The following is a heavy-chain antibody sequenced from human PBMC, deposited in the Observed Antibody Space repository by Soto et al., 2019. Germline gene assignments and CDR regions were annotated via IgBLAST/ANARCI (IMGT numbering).Heavy chain of an antibody. CDR3: ITDAGFCSRDICYFWAY. Sequence: GGSLRLSCEASRFTFSHARITWVRQTPWKGLEWVGHIKSKTDEATTDYAAPVKGRFTISRDDSGKTLYLQMNSLKSEDTGIYYCITDAGFCSRDICYFWAYWGPGTLVTVSS. J-gene: IGHJ4*02. V-gene: IGHV3-15*01. CDR1: RFTFSHAR. D-gene: IGHD6-13*01. CDR2: IKSKTDEATT.